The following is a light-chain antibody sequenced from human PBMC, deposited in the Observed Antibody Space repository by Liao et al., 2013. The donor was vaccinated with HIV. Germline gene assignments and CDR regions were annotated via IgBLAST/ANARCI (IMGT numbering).Light chain of an antibody. CDR3: QVWDTASDHFHYV. CDR2: YDS. CDR1: NIGSKS. V-gene: IGLV3-21*01. J-gene: IGLJ1*01. Sequence: SYELTQPPSVSVAPGKTARITCGGNNIGSKSVHWYQQRPGQAPLLVIYYDSDRPSGIPERFSGSSSGNTATLTITRVEAGDEADYYCQVWDTASDHFHYVFGTGTRVTVL.